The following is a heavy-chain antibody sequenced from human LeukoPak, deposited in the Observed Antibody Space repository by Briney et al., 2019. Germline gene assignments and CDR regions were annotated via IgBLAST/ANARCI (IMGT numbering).Heavy chain of an antibody. CDR3: AREWEYCSSTSCYLDY. V-gene: IGHV1-2*02. Sequence: ASVKVSCKASGYTFTGYYMHWVRQAPGQGLEWMGWINPNSGGTNYAQKFQGRVTMTRDTSISTAYMELSRLRSDDAAVYYCAREWEYCSSTSCYLDYWGQGTLVTVSS. D-gene: IGHD2-2*01. CDR1: GYTFTGYY. CDR2: INPNSGGT. J-gene: IGHJ4*02.